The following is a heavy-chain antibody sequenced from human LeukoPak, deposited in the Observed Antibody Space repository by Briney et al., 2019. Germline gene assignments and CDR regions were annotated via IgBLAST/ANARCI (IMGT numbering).Heavy chain of an antibody. CDR2: IKQHETHD. D-gene: IGHD1-26*01. V-gene: IGHV3-7*01. J-gene: IGHJ4*02. CDR3: ANSRTSHRY. CDR1: GFTFSAYW. Sequence: GGSLRLSCAAPGFTFSAYWMRWVRQAPGKGLEWVASIKQHETHDYYFDSVKRRFPISRHNAKNSLFLQMNSLTAADTAVYYCANSRTSHRYWGQGTLVTVSS.